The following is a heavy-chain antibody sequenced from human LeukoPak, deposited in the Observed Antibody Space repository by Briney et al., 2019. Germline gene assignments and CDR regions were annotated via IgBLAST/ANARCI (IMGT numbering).Heavy chain of an antibody. CDR3: ARVLLSEPFFGALGFDP. J-gene: IGHJ5*02. CDR2: ISAYNGNT. V-gene: IGHV1-18*01. CDR1: GYTFTNYG. D-gene: IGHD3-3*01. Sequence: GASVKVSCKASGYTFTNYGVSWVRQAPGQGLEWMGWISAYNGNTNYAQKLQGRVTMTTDTSTSTAYMELRSLRSDDTAVYYCARVLLSEPFFGALGFDPWGQGTLVTVSS.